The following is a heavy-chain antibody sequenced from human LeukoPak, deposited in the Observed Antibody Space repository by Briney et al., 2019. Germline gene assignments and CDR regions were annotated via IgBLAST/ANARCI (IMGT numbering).Heavy chain of an antibody. Sequence: GGSLRLSCAASGFTFSSYSMNWVRQAPGKGLEWVSYISSSSSTIYYADSVKGRFTISRDNAKNSLYLQMNSLRAEDTAAYYCAKDLSDFWSGYNSFFDYWGQGTLVTVSS. CDR3: AKDLSDFWSGYNSFFDY. V-gene: IGHV3-48*01. D-gene: IGHD3-3*01. CDR2: ISSSSSTI. CDR1: GFTFSSYS. J-gene: IGHJ4*02.